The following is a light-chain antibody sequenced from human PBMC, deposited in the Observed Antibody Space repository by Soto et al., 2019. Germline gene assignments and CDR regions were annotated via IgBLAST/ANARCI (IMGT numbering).Light chain of an antibody. V-gene: IGKV3-20*01. CDR1: QSVSSRS. CDR3: QKYGSSPLT. J-gene: IGKJ4*01. Sequence: EIVLTQSPGSLSLSPGERATLSCRASQSVSSRSLAWYQQKPGQAPTLLIYGASSRATGVPDRFSGSGSGTDFTLTISRLEPEDFAVYYCQKYGSSPLTFGGGTKVEIK. CDR2: GAS.